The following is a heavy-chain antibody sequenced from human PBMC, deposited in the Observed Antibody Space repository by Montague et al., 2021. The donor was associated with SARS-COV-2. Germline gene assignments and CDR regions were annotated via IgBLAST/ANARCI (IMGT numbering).Heavy chain of an antibody. V-gene: IGHV4-59*08. CDR3: ARGIAVAGLFDY. CDR1: GGSISSYY. J-gene: IGHJ4*02. D-gene: IGHD6-19*01. CDR2: IYYSGST. Sequence: SETLSLTCTVSGGSISSYYWSWIRQPPGKGLEWIGYIYYSGSTNYNPSLKSRVTISLDTSKNQFSLKLSSVTAADTAVYYCARGIAVAGLFDYWGQGTLVTVSS.